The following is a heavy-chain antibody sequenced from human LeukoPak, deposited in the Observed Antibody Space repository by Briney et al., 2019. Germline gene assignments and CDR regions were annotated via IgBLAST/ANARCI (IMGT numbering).Heavy chain of an antibody. J-gene: IGHJ6*02. CDR3: ARGLVGGSSSKYYYYYGMDV. V-gene: IGHV1-2*02. Sequence: ASVTVSCKASGYTFTGYYMHWVRQAPGQGLEWMGWINPNSGGTNYAQKFQGRVTMTRDTSISTAYMELSRLRSDDTAVYYCARGLVGGSSSKYYYYYGMDVWGQGTTVTVSS. CDR1: GYTFTGYY. D-gene: IGHD6-6*01. CDR2: INPNSGGT.